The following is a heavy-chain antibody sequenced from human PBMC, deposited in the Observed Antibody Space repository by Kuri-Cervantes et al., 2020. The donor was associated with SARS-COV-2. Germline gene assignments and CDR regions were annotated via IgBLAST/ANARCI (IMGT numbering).Heavy chain of an antibody. CDR2: IWYDGSNK. J-gene: IGHJ1*01. V-gene: IGHV3-33*08. Sequence: GESLKISCAASGFTFSSYGMHWVRQAPGEGLEWVAVIWYDGSNKSYADSVRGRFTISRDKSKNTLYLQMNSLRAGDTAVYYCARAPSILGATLGYFQQWGQGTLVTVSS. CDR3: ARAPSILGATLGYFQQ. D-gene: IGHD1-26*01. CDR1: GFTFSSYG.